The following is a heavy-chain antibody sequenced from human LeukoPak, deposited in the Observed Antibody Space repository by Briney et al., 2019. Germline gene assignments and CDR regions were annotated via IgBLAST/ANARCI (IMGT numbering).Heavy chain of an antibody. CDR1: GYSFTSYW. Sequence: GESLKISCKGSGYSFTSYWIGWVRQMPGKGLEWMGIIYPGDSDTRYSPSFQGQVTISADKSISTAYLQWSSLKASDTAMYYCARRIYSSSRQYYFDYWGQGTLITVSS. V-gene: IGHV5-51*01. D-gene: IGHD6-13*01. J-gene: IGHJ4*02. CDR3: ARRIYSSSRQYYFDY. CDR2: IYPGDSDT.